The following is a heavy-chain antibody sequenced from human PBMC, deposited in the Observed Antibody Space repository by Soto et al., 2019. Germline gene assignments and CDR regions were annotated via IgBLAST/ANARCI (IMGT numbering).Heavy chain of an antibody. J-gene: IGHJ6*02. D-gene: IGHD6-6*01. CDR1: GFTFSDYY. CDR2: ISSSSSYT. Sequence: PGGSLRLSCAASGFTFSDYYMSWIRQAPGKGLEWVSYISSSSSYTNYADSVKGRFTISRDNAKNSLYLQMNSLRAEDTAVYYCARDLGWYSSSSDYYYYGMDVWGQGTTVTVSS. CDR3: ARDLGWYSSSSDYYYYGMDV. V-gene: IGHV3-11*06.